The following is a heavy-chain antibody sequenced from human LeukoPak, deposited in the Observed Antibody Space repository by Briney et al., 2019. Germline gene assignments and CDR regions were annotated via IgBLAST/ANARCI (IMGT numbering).Heavy chain of an antibody. D-gene: IGHD5-18*01. CDR1: GFTFSTYT. Sequence: GGSLRLSCAASGFTFSTYTMYWVRHPPGKRLEWVSIIGNNGGGIHYADSVKGRFTISRDNFKNALYLQMNSLRAEDTAVYYCARDSGFRVGYSFDYWGQGTLVTVSS. CDR3: ARDSGFRVGYSFDY. CDR2: IGNNGGGI. J-gene: IGHJ4*02. V-gene: IGHV3-23*01.